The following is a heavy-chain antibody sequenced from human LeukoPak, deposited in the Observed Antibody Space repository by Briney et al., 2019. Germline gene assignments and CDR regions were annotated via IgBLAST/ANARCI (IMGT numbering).Heavy chain of an antibody. J-gene: IGHJ6*02. CDR3: ARLRFLEWLFSPSGMDV. CDR2: INHSGST. V-gene: IGHV4-34*01. Sequence: NSSETLSLTCAVYGGSFSGYYWSWIRQPPGKGLEWIGEINHSGSTNYNPSLKSRVTISVDTSKNQFSLKLSSVTAADTAVYYCARLRFLEWLFSPSGMDVWGQGTTVTVSS. D-gene: IGHD3-3*01. CDR1: GGSFSGYY.